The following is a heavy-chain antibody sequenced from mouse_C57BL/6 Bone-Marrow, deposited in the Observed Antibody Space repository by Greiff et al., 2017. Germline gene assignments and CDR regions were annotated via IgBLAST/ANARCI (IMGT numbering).Heavy chain of an antibody. Sequence: EVHLVESGGGLVKPGGSLKLSCAASGFTFSSYAMSWVRQTPEKRLEWVATISDGGSYTYYPDNVKGRFTISRDNAKNNLYLQMSHLKSEDTAMYYGARDRYYGSSDEYYAMDYWGQGTSGTVSS. CDR3: ARDRYYGSSDEYYAMDY. D-gene: IGHD1-1*01. CDR1: GFTFSSYA. V-gene: IGHV5-4*01. J-gene: IGHJ4*01. CDR2: ISDGGSYT.